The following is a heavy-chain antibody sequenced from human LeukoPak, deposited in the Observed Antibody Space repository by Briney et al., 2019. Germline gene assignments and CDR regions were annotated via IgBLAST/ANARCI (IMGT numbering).Heavy chain of an antibody. CDR1: GYTFTGYY. Sequence: GASVKVSCKASGYTFTGYYMHWVRQAPGQGLEWMGWINPNSGGANYAQKFQGRVTMTRDTSISTAYMELSRLRSDDTAVYYCARSVDTAMAVDYWGQGTLVTVSS. D-gene: IGHD5-18*01. J-gene: IGHJ4*02. CDR3: ARSVDTAMAVDY. CDR2: INPNSGGA. V-gene: IGHV1-2*02.